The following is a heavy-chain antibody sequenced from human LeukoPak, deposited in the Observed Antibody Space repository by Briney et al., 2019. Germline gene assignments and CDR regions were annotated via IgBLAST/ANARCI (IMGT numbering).Heavy chain of an antibody. J-gene: IGHJ4*02. CDR3: ARVQQGCFDY. D-gene: IGHD6-13*01. V-gene: IGHV4-30-4*01. CDR1: GGSISSGDYY. CDR2: INYSGST. Sequence: SETLSLTCTVSGGSISSGDYYWSWIRQPPGKGLEWIGYINYSGSTYYNPSLKSRVTISVDTSKNQFSLKLSSVTAADTAVYYCARVQQGCFDYWGQGTLVTVSS.